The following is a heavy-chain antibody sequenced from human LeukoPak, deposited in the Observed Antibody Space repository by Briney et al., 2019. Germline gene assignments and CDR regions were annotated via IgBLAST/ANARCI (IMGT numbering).Heavy chain of an antibody. J-gene: IGHJ3*02. Sequence: SETLSLTCTVSGGAVSSGSYYWSCIRQPPGKGLEWVGYIYYSGTTNYNPSLKSRVTISVDTSKNQYSLKLSSVTAADTAVYFCARARYGEDAFDIWGQGAMVAVSS. V-gene: IGHV4-61*01. D-gene: IGHD4-17*01. CDR1: GGAVSSGSYY. CDR3: ARARYGEDAFDI. CDR2: IYYSGTT.